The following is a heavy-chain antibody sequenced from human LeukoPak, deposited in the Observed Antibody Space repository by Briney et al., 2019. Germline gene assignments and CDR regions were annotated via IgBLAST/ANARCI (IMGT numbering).Heavy chain of an antibody. CDR1: GFTFSTYG. CDR3: ARAVGPFDI. V-gene: IGHV3-33*01. CDR2: IWFDGNIK. J-gene: IGHJ3*02. Sequence: GRSLRLSCAASGFTFSTYGMHWVRQAPGKGLEWVAVIWFDGNIKYYADSVKGRFTISRDNSKNTLCLQMNSLRAEDTAVYYCARAVGPFDIWGQGTIVIVSS.